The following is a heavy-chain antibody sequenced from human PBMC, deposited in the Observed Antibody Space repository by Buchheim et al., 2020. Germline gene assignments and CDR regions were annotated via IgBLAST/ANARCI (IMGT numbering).Heavy chain of an antibody. D-gene: IGHD3-22*01. Sequence: QVQLVQSGAEVKKPGASVKVSCKASGYTFTGYYMHWVRQAPGQGLEWMGRINPNSGGTNYAQKFQGRVTMTRDTSISTAYMELSRLRSDDTAVYYCASGVYDSSGYFTHYYYHGMDVWGQGTT. J-gene: IGHJ6*02. V-gene: IGHV1-2*06. CDR1: GYTFTGYY. CDR3: ASGVYDSSGYFTHYYYHGMDV. CDR2: INPNSGGT.